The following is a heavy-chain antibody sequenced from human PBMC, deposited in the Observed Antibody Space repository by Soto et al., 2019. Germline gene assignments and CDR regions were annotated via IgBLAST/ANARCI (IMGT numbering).Heavy chain of an antibody. D-gene: IGHD2-15*01. CDR2: IYPGDSDT. J-gene: IGHJ4*02. Sequence: ESLKISCKGSGYSFTSYWIGWVRQMPGKGLEWMGIIYPGDSDTRYSPSFQGQVTISADKSISTAYLQWSSLKASDTAMYYCARFPGSTGTCSGGSCYYFDYWGQGTLVTVSS. V-gene: IGHV5-51*01. CDR3: ARFPGSTGTCSGGSCYYFDY. CDR1: GYSFTSYW.